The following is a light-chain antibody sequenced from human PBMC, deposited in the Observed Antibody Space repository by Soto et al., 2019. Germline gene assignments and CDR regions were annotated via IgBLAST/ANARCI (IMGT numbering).Light chain of an antibody. V-gene: IGKV1-5*03. CDR3: QQYGGYSRT. CDR1: QSISSW. CDR2: KAS. Sequence: DIQMTQSPSTLPASVGDRVTITCRASQSISSWLAWYQQKPGKAPKLLLYKASSLESGVPSRFSGSGSGTEFTLTISSLQPEDFATYYCQQYGGYSRTFGQGTKVEIK. J-gene: IGKJ1*01.